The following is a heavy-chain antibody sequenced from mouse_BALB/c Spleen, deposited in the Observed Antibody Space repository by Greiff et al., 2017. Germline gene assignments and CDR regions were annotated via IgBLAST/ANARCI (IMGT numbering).Heavy chain of an antibody. J-gene: IGHJ1*01. CDR1: GYSFTSYW. V-gene: IGHV1S127*01. D-gene: IGHD2-4*01. CDR3: ARGRNDYDGYFDV. Sequence: QVQLQQSGPQLVRPGASVKISCKASGYSFTSYWMHWVKQRPGQGLEWIGMIDPSDSETRLNQKFKDKATLTVDKSSSTAYMQLSSTTSEDSAVYYCARGRNDYDGYFDVWGAGTTVTVSS. CDR2: IDPSDSET.